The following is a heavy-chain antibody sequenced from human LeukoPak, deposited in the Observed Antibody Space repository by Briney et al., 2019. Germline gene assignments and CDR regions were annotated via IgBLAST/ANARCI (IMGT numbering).Heavy chain of an antibody. CDR2: INPNSGDT. J-gene: IGHJ6*02. CDR1: GYTFTGYY. Sequence: GASVKVSCKASGYTFTGYYMHWVRQAPGQGLEWMGWINPNSGDTNYAQKFQGRVTMTRDTSISTAYMELRRLRSDDTAVYYCARGDNWDGNYYYGMDVWGQGTTVTVSS. CDR3: ARGDNWDGNYYYGMDV. V-gene: IGHV1-2*02. D-gene: IGHD1-20*01.